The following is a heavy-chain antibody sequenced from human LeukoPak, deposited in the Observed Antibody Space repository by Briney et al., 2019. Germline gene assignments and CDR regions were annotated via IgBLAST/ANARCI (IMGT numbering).Heavy chain of an antibody. V-gene: IGHV4-39*07. D-gene: IGHD3-22*01. Sequence: SETLSLTCTVSGGSISSNNYYWGWIRQPPGKGLEWIGSIYYSGSTYYSPSLKSRVTISVDTSKNQFSLKLSSVTAADTAVYYCARDTSYYYDHTDAFDIWSQGTMVTVSS. CDR3: ARDTSYYYDHTDAFDI. J-gene: IGHJ3*02. CDR2: IYYSGST. CDR1: GGSISSNNYY.